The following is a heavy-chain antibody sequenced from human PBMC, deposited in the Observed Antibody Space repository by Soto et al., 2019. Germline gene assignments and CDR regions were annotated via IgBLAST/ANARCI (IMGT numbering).Heavy chain of an antibody. CDR3: ATREGAGNGSF. D-gene: IGHD6-19*01. Sequence: LRLSCAASGFTFSSYVMNWVRQAPGKGLEWVSAITGGGGSTYYADSVKGRFTISRDNSKNTLFLQMNSLRVEDTAFYYCATREGAGNGSFWGQGTLVTV. V-gene: IGHV3-23*01. CDR2: ITGGGGST. J-gene: IGHJ4*02. CDR1: GFTFSSYV.